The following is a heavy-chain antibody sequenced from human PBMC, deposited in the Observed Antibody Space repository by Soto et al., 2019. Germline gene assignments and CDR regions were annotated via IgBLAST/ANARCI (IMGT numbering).Heavy chain of an antibody. J-gene: IGHJ6*03. Sequence: QVQLVQSGAEVKKPGASVKVSCKASGYTFTSYYMHWVRQAPGQGLEWMGIINPSGGSTSYAQKFQGRVTMTRDTSTSRAYVELSSLRSEDTAVYYCARDGGDRAGGVYYYYYYMDVWGKGTTVTVSS. D-gene: IGHD3-16*01. CDR2: INPSGGST. CDR1: GYTFTSYY. CDR3: ARDGGDRAGGVYYYYYYMDV. V-gene: IGHV1-46*03.